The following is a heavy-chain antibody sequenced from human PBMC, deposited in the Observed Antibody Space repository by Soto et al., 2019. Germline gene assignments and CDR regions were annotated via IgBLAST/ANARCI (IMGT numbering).Heavy chain of an antibody. CDR1: GGTFSTYA. J-gene: IGHJ4*02. CDR2: IIPIFGTT. D-gene: IGHD1-26*01. V-gene: IGHV1-69*01. Sequence: QVQLVQSGAEVKKPGSSVTVSCTASGGTFSTYAITWVRQAPGQGLEWLGGIIPIFGTTDYARKFQGRVTITAAESTSTVFIELSSLTSEDTAVYYCSRGVGAYYFDYWGQGTLVTVSS. CDR3: SRGVGAYYFDY.